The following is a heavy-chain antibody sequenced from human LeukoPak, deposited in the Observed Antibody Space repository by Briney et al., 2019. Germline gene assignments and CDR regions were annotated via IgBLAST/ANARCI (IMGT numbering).Heavy chain of an antibody. J-gene: IGHJ4*02. D-gene: IGHD6-25*01. CDR1: GYTFTSYA. CDR2: ISAYNGNT. Sequence: ASVKVSCKASGYTFTSYAISRVRQAPGQGLEWMGWISAYNGNTNYAQKLQGRVTMTTDTSTSTAYMELRSLRSDDTAVYYCAREVGRGYYFDYWGQGTLVTVSS. V-gene: IGHV1-18*01. CDR3: AREVGRGYYFDY.